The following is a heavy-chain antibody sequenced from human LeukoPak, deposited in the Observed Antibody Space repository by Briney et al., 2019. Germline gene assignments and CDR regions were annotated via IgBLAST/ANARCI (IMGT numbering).Heavy chain of an antibody. J-gene: IGHJ4*02. V-gene: IGHV3-30-3*01. Sequence: GGSLRLSCAASGFTFSSYAMHWVRQAPGKGLEWVAVISYDGSNKYYADSVKGRFTTSRDNAKNSLYLQMNSLRAEDTAVYYCASGPRWFTFGSASDYWGQGTLVTVSS. CDR1: GFTFSSYA. D-gene: IGHD3-16*01. CDR3: ASGPRWFTFGSASDY. CDR2: ISYDGSNK.